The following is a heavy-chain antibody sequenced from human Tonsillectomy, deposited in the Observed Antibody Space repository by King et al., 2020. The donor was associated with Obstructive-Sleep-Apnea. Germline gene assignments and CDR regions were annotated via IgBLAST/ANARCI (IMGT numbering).Heavy chain of an antibody. D-gene: IGHD3-10*01. CDR1: GFTFSSYW. J-gene: IGHJ4*02. CDR2: INSDGSST. V-gene: IGHV3-74*01. CDR3: ASPLSSGLLWFGEQPPY. Sequence: EVQLVESGGGLVQPGGSLRLSCAASGFTFSSYWMHWVRQAPGKGLVWVSRINSDGSSTSYADSVKGRFTISRDNAKNTLYLQINSLRAEDTAVYYCASPLSSGLLWFGEQPPYWGQGTLVTVSS.